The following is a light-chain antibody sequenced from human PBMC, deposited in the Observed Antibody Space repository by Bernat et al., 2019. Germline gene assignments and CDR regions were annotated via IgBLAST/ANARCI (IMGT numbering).Light chain of an antibody. CDR3: QQYDTYPWT. Sequence: DIQMTQSPSPLSASVGDRVTVTCRASQSVNDWLAWYQQKPGKAPKLLIYKASRLETEVPSRFSGSGSGTEFTLTISSLQPDDFATYYCQQYDTYPWTFGQGTTVEIK. V-gene: IGKV1-5*03. J-gene: IGKJ1*01. CDR1: QSVNDW. CDR2: KAS.